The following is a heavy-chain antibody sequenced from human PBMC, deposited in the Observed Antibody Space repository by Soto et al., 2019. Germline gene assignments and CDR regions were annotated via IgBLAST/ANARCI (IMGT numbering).Heavy chain of an antibody. CDR2: IYYSGST. J-gene: IGHJ6*02. CDR3: ARIWGVVTTQFIYYYYGMDV. CDR1: GGSISSSSYY. Sequence: RSLTCTVSGGSISSSSYYWGWIRQPPGKGLEWIGSIYYSGSTYYNPSLKSRVTISVDTSKNQFSLKLSSVTAADTAVYYCARIWGVVTTQFIYYYYGMDVWGQGTTVTVSS. V-gene: IGHV4-39*01. D-gene: IGHD2-21*02.